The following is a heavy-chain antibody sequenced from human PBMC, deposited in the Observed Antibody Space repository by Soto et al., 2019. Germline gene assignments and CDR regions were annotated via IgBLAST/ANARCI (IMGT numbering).Heavy chain of an antibody. J-gene: IGHJ5*02. V-gene: IGHV3-66*02. D-gene: IGHD4-4*01. CDR1: GFTVNSNY. Sequence: GGSLRLSCAASGFTVNSNYMSWVRQAPGKGLEWVSLINSGGITYYADSVKGGFTISKDNSKNTAYMELSSLRSEDTAVYYCARGEYSNYGWFDPWGQGTLVTVSS. CDR3: ARGEYSNYGWFDP. CDR2: INSGGIT.